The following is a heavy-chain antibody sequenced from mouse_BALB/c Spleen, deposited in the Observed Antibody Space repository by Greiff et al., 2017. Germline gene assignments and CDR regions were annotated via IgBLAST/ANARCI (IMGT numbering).Heavy chain of an antibody. CDR1: GFSLTSYG. Sequence: QVQLQQSGPGLVAPSQSLSITCTVSGFSLTSYGVHWVRQPPGKGLEWLGVIWAGGSTNYNSALMSRLSISKDNSKSQVFLKMNSLQTDDTAMYYCARDDRYYGSSYWFAYWGQGTLVTVSA. CDR2: IWAGGST. J-gene: IGHJ3*01. CDR3: ARDDRYYGSSYWFAY. V-gene: IGHV2-9*02. D-gene: IGHD1-1*01.